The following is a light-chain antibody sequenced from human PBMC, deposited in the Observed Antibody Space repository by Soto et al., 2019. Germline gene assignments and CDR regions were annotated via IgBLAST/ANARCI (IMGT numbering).Light chain of an antibody. Sequence: GDRVILTCRASQSISSWLAWYQQKPGKAPNLLIYKASTLKSGVPSRFSGSGSGTEFTLTISRLQPDDFATYYCQQYDNDSWTFGQGTKVEIK. V-gene: IGKV1-5*03. CDR1: QSISSW. CDR2: KAS. CDR3: QQYDNDSWT. J-gene: IGKJ1*01.